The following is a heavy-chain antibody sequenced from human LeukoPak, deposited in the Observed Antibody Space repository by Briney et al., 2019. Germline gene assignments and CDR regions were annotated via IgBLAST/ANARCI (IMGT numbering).Heavy chain of an antibody. V-gene: IGHV3-23*01. CDR1: GFTFSSYA. Sequence: GGSLRLSCAASGFTFSSYAMSWVRQAPGKGLEGVSAISGSGGSTYYADSVKGRFTISRDNSKNTLYLQMKSMRAEDTAVYYCANGPRYYYDSSGYSDYWGQGTLVTVSS. D-gene: IGHD3-22*01. J-gene: IGHJ4*02. CDR3: ANGPRYYYDSSGYSDY. CDR2: ISGSGGST.